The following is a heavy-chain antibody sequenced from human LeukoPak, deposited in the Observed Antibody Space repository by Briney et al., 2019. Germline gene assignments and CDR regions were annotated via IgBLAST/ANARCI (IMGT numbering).Heavy chain of an antibody. Sequence: TGGSLRLSCSASGFTFSSYTMHWVRQAPGKGLEYVSAISSNGGSTYYADSVKGRFTISRDNSKNTLYLQMSSLRAEDTAVYYCVTTVTTSYGDYWGQGTLVTVSS. D-gene: IGHD4-17*01. V-gene: IGHV3-64D*06. CDR2: ISSNGGST. CDR3: VTTVTTSYGDY. J-gene: IGHJ4*02. CDR1: GFTFSSYT.